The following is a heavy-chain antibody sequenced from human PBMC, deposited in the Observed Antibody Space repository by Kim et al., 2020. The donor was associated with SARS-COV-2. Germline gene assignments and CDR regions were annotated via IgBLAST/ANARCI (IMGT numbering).Heavy chain of an antibody. CDR2: INWIGGNT. D-gene: IGHD6-13*01. CDR1: GFTFDDYG. J-gene: IGHJ4*02. Sequence: GGSLRLSCAASGFTFDDYGMTWVRQPPRKGLEWVAGINWIGGNTAYADSVKGRFTISRDNAKSSLYLQMNSLRAEDTAFYYCTRSADPGIAAAGDYWGQGILVTVSS. CDR3: TRSADPGIAAAGDY. V-gene: IGHV3-20*04.